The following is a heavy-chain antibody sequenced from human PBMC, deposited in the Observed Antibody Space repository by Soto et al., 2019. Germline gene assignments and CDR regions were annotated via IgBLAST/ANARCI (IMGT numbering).Heavy chain of an antibody. D-gene: IGHD2-21*01. V-gene: IGHV3-23*01. CDR3: ASAKAVVIADFGI. CDR1: GFTFSSSA. Sequence: EVQLLESGGGLVQPGGSLRLSCTASGFTFSSSAMNWVRQAPGQGLEWVASVSENGGSRGGTYYADSVKGRFTISRDNSKNTLYLQMDSLRGADTAVYYCASAKAVVIADFGIWGQGTMVTVSS. CDR2: VSENGGSRGGT. J-gene: IGHJ3*02.